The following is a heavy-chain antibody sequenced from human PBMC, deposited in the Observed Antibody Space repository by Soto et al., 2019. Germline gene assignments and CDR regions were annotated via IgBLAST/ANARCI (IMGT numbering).Heavy chain of an antibody. CDR2: INHSGST. J-gene: IGHJ4*02. V-gene: IGHV4-34*01. D-gene: IGHD3-22*01. Sequence: SETLSLTCAVYGGSFSGYYWSWIRQPPGKGLEWIGEINHSGSTNYNPSLKSRATISVDTSKNQFSLKLSSVTAADTAVYYCARGLGNYYDSSGYFQYFDYWGQGTLVTVSS. CDR3: ARGLGNYYDSSGYFQYFDY. CDR1: GGSFSGYY.